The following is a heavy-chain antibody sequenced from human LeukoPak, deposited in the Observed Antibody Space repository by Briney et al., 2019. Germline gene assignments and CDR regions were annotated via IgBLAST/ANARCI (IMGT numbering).Heavy chain of an antibody. J-gene: IGHJ6*03. V-gene: IGHV4-34*01. D-gene: IGHD3-10*01. CDR3: ARLPTMVRGARHYYYYMDV. CDR2: INQRGST. Sequence: SETLSLTCAVYGGPFSGYYWTWIRQPPGKGLEWFGEINQRGSTNYNPCLKSRVTISVDTSKNQFYLKLSSVTAADTALYYCARLPTMVRGARHYYYYMDVWGKGTTAT. CDR1: GGPFSGYY.